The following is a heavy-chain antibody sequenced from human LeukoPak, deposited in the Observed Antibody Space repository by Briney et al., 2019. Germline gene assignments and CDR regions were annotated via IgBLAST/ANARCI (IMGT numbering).Heavy chain of an antibody. CDR1: GLNFSKYA. D-gene: IGHD2-15*01. V-gene: IGHV3-23*01. CDR2: ISGSGDNT. Sequence: GGSLRLSCAASGLNFSKYAMTWVRQAPGKGLEWVVGISGSGDNTYYADSVKGRFTISRDNSKNTLYLQMNSLRAEDTAVYYCAKDARGYCSGGSCYSPFDYWGQGTLVTVSS. J-gene: IGHJ4*02. CDR3: AKDARGYCSGGSCYSPFDY.